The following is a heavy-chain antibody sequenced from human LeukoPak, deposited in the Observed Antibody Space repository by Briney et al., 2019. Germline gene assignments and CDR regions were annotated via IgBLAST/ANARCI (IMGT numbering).Heavy chain of an antibody. CDR3: ARGDYDILTGYSEGYYYYMDV. Sequence: ASVKVSCKASGGTFSSYAISWVRQAPGQGLEWMGGIIPIFGTANYAQKFQGRVTITADESTSTAYMELSSLRSEDTAVYYCARGDYDILTGYSEGYYYYMDVWGKGTTVTVSS. J-gene: IGHJ6*03. CDR1: GGTFSSYA. CDR2: IIPIFGTA. V-gene: IGHV1-69*13. D-gene: IGHD3-9*01.